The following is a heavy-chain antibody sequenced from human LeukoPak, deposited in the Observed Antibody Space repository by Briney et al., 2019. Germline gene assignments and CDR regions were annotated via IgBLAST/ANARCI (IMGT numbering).Heavy chain of an antibody. D-gene: IGHD3-22*01. CDR1: GGSISSSSYY. J-gene: IGHJ4*02. V-gene: IGHV4-39*01. Sequence: PSETLSLTCTVSGGSISSSSYYWGWIRQPPGKGLEWIGSIYYSGSTYYNPSLKSRVTISVDTSKNQFSLKLSSVTAADTAVYYCARLVDSCGYYDGTFDYWGQGTLVTVSS. CDR3: ARLVDSCGYYDGTFDY. CDR2: IYYSGST.